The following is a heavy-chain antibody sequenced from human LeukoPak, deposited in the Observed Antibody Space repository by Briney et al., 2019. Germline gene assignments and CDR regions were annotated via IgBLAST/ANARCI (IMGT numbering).Heavy chain of an antibody. CDR2: INPSGGST. J-gene: IGHJ5*02. Sequence: ASVKVSCKASGYTFTSYYMHWVRQAPGQGLEWMGIINPSGGSTSYAQKFQGRVTMTRDTSTSTVYMELSSLRSEDTAVYYCARANMVRGVGSFFDRNWFDPWGQGTLVTVPS. CDR1: GYTFTSYY. V-gene: IGHV1-46*01. D-gene: IGHD3-10*01. CDR3: ARANMVRGVGSFFDRNWFDP.